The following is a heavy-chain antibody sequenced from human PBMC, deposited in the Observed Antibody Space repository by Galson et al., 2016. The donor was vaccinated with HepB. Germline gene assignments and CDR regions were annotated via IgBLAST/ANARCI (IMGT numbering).Heavy chain of an antibody. V-gene: IGHV4-39*01. CDR2: IYSSGRT. CDR3: MSRSINYGFWSGSHVPDY. CDR1: GGSISSNTHY. D-gene: IGHD3-3*01. J-gene: IGHJ4*02. Sequence: ETLSLTCSVSGGSISSNTHYWGRIRQPPGKGLEWIATIYSSGRTYYNPSLKSRVTISVDTSKNQFSLQLRSLTAADTAVFYCMSRSINYGFWSGSHVPDYWGQGTLVTVSS.